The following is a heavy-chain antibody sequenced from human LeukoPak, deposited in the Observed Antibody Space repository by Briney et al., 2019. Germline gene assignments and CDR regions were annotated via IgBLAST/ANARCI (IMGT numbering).Heavy chain of an antibody. CDR3: ARHSAVTTFIFDY. Sequence: GGSLRLSCAASGFTFSNYWMHWVRQVPGKGLVWVSRINSVGSSTSYAESVEGRFTISRDNAKNTLYLQMNSLRAEDTAVYYCARHSAVTTFIFDYWGQGTLVTVSS. D-gene: IGHD4-17*01. J-gene: IGHJ4*02. CDR2: INSVGSST. CDR1: GFTFSNYW. V-gene: IGHV3-74*01.